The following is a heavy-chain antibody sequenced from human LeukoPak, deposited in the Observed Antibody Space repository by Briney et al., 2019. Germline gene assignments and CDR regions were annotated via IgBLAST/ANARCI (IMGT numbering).Heavy chain of an antibody. J-gene: IGHJ3*02. CDR1: GGSISSSSYY. V-gene: IGHV4-39*07. CDR3: ARDKSYMRLFDAFDI. CDR2: IYYSGST. Sequence: PSETLSLTCTVSGGSISSSSYYWGWIRQPPGKGLEWIGSIYYSGSTYYNPSLKSRVTISVDTSKNQFSLKLSSVTAADTAVYYCARDKSYMRLFDAFDIWGQGTMVTVSS. D-gene: IGHD3-22*01.